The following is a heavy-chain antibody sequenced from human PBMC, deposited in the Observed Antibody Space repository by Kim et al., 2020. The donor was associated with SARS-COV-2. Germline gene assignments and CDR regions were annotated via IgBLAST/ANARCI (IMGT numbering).Heavy chain of an antibody. CDR3: ARRPGYCSSTSCYLSRNKNWFDP. Sequence: SETLSLTCAVYGGSFSGYYWSWIRQPPGKGLEWIGEINHSGSTNYNPSLKSRVTISVDTSKNQFSLKLSSVTAADTAVYYCARRPGYCSSTSCYLSRNKNWFDPWGQGTLVTVSS. V-gene: IGHV4-34*01. J-gene: IGHJ5*02. D-gene: IGHD2-2*01. CDR1: GGSFSGYY. CDR2: INHSGST.